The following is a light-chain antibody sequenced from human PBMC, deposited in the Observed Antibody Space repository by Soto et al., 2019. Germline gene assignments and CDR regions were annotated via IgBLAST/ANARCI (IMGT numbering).Light chain of an antibody. J-gene: IGKJ2*01. CDR3: QQYNNWPPLYT. CDR1: QSVSSN. Sequence: EIVMTQSPATLSVSPGERATLSCRASQSVSSNLAWYQQKPGQAPRLLIYGASTRTTGILARFSGSGSGTEFTLTISSSQSEDVAVYYWQQYNNWPPLYTFGQGTKLEIK. V-gene: IGKV3-15*01. CDR2: GAS.